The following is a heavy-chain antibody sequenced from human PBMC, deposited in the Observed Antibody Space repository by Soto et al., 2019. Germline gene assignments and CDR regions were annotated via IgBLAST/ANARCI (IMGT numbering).Heavy chain of an antibody. J-gene: IGHJ5*02. CDR3: ARNSMNMRSGYLNWFDP. D-gene: IGHD3-3*01. V-gene: IGHV4-39*01. Sequence: SETLSLTCTVSGGAISSSSYYWGWIRQPPGKGLEWIGSIYYSWSTYYNPSLRSRLTISVDTSKNQFSLKLSSVTAADTAVYYCARNSMNMRSGYLNWFDPWGQGTLVTVSS. CDR1: GGAISSSSYY. CDR2: IYYSWST.